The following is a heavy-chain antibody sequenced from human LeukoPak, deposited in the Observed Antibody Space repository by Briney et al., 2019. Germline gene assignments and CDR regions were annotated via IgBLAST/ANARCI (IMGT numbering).Heavy chain of an antibody. V-gene: IGHV4-59*08. D-gene: IGHD3-3*01. J-gene: IGHJ6*02. CDR2: IYYRGST. Sequence: SETLSLTCTVSGGSISSNYWSWIRQSPGKGLEWIGYIYYRGSTDYNPSLESRVTMSVDTSKNQFSLKLSSVTAADTAVYYCARQNYDEVNYYYYGLDVWGQGTTVTVSS. CDR1: GGSISSNY. CDR3: ARQNYDEVNYYYYGLDV.